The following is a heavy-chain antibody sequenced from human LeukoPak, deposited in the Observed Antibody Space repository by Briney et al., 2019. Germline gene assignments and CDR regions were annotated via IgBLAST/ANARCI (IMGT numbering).Heavy chain of an antibody. CDR3: ARDVTVSVFDY. Sequence: PEASVKVSCKASGYNFMKYGISWVRQAPGQGLEWVGWISATNGATDYAQKFQGRVTLTTDTSTSTAYMELRSLRSDDTAVYYCARDVTVSVFDYWGQGTLVTVSS. V-gene: IGHV1-18*01. CDR1: GYNFMKYG. CDR2: ISATNGAT. J-gene: IGHJ4*02. D-gene: IGHD5/OR15-5a*01.